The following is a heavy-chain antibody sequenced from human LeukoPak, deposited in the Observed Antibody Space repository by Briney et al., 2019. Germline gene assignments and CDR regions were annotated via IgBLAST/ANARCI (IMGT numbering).Heavy chain of an antibody. J-gene: IGHJ4*02. CDR3: VGAHGSGIIRDY. CDR2: IYHSGTS. V-gene: IGHV4-38-2*02. D-gene: IGHD3-10*01. Sequence: SESLSLTCTVSGYFIGSGQYWGCIRQPPGKGLEWIGNIYHSGTSYYNPSLKSRMHLSIDTSKNQFSLNLTSVTATDTALYFCVGAHGSGIIRDYWGQGLLVTVSS. CDR1: GYFIGSGQY.